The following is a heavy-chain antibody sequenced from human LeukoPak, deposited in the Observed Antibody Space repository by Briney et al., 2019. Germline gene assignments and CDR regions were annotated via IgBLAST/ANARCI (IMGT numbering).Heavy chain of an antibody. CDR3: ARDRDYDYVWGSSPMDV. CDR2: ISSSSSYI. J-gene: IGHJ6*02. CDR1: GFTFSSYS. V-gene: IGHV3-21*01. D-gene: IGHD3-16*01. Sequence: GGSLRLSCAASGFTFSSYSMNWVRQAPGKGLEWVSSISSSSSYIHYADSVKGRFTISRDNAKNSLYLQMNSLRAEDTAVYYCARDRDYDYVWGSSPMDVWGQGTTVTVSS.